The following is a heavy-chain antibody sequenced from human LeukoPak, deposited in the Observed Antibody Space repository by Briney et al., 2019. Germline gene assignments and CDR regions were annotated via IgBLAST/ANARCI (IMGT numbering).Heavy chain of an antibody. Sequence: ASVKVSCKASGYTFTGYYMHWVRQAPGQGLEWMGWINPNSGGTNYAQKFQGRVTMTGDTSISTAYMELSRLRSEDTAVYYCARAGGYCGRISCPYYFDYWGQGSLVAVSS. CDR1: GYTFTGYY. V-gene: IGHV1-2*02. D-gene: IGHD2-15*01. CDR2: INPNSGGT. CDR3: ARAGGYCGRISCPYYFDY. J-gene: IGHJ4*02.